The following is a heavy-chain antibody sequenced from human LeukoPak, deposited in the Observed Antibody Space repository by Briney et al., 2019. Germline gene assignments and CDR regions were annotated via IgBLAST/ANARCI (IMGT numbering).Heavy chain of an antibody. CDR2: ISSSSSTI. CDR3: ARGTLYDFWSGYSAFDI. J-gene: IGHJ3*02. CDR1: GFTFSSYS. V-gene: IGHV3-48*01. Sequence: QPGGSLRLSCAASGFTFSSYSMNWVRQAPGKGLEWVSYISSSSSTIYYADSVKGRFTIYRDNAKNSRYLRMNSLRAEDTAVYYCARGTLYDFWSGYSAFDIWGQGTMVTVSS. D-gene: IGHD3-3*01.